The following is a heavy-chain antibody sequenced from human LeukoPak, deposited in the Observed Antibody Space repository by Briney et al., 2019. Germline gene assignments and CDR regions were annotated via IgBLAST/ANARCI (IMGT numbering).Heavy chain of an antibody. CDR1: GGSISSGDYY. J-gene: IGHJ6*04. Sequence: PSETLSLTCTVSGGSISSGDYYWSWIRQPPGKGQEWIGYIYYSGSTYYNPSLKSRVTISVDTSKNQFSLKLSSVTAADTAVYYCARSHFGVAKSGMDVWGKGTTVTVSP. V-gene: IGHV4-30-4*08. CDR3: ARSHFGVAKSGMDV. CDR2: IYYSGST. D-gene: IGHD3-3*01.